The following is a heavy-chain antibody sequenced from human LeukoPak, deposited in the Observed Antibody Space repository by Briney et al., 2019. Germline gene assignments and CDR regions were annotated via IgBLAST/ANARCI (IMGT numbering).Heavy chain of an antibody. CDR3: ARQGQQLSPYNWFDP. CDR1: GYSFTSYW. J-gene: IGHJ5*02. Sequence: GESLKISCQGSGYSFTSYWIGWVRQMPGKGLEWMGIIYPGDSDTRYSPSFQGQVTISADKSISTAYLQWSSLKASDTAMYYCARQGQQLSPYNWFDPWGQGTLVTVSS. D-gene: IGHD6-13*01. CDR2: IYPGDSDT. V-gene: IGHV5-51*01.